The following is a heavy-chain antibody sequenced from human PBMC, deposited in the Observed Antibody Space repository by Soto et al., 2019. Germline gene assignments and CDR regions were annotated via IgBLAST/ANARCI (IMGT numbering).Heavy chain of an antibody. CDR1: GFTFSSHA. Sequence: QVQLVESGGGVVQPGRSLRLSCAASGFTFSSHAMHWVRQAPGKGLEWVALISYDGSNKYYADSVKGRFTISRDNSKNMLYLQMNSLRAEDTAVYYCAREYAVTPYYWGQGTLVTVSS. V-gene: IGHV3-30-3*01. CDR2: ISYDGSNK. CDR3: AREYAVTPYY. D-gene: IGHD4-17*01. J-gene: IGHJ4*02.